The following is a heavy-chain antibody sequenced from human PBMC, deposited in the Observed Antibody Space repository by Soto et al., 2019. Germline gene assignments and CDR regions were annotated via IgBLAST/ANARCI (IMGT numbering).Heavy chain of an antibody. J-gene: IGHJ6*02. CDR1: GYSFTSYW. D-gene: IGHD6-13*01. Sequence: EVQLVQSGAEVKKPGESLRISCKGSGYSFTSYWISWVRQMPGKGLEWMGRIDPSDSYTNYSPSFQGHVTISADKSISTAYLPWSCLKASDTAMYYCARQSWYSGRDYYYGMDVWGQGTTVTVSS. CDR2: IDPSDSYT. CDR3: ARQSWYSGRDYYYGMDV. V-gene: IGHV5-10-1*03.